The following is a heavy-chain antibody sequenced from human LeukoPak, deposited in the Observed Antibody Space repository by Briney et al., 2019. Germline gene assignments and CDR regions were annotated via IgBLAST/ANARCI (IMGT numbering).Heavy chain of an antibody. CDR1: GYTFTRYY. Sequence: ASVKVSCKTSGYTFTRYYMHWMRQTPGQGLEWMGVINCNDGTTRFAQKFQGRLIMTRGTSTATVYMELRRLRPEDMAVYYCGTTCSSSSCGDDHWGQGTQVTVSS. V-gene: IGHV1-46*01. CDR3: GTTCSSSSCGDDH. D-gene: IGHD2-2*01. J-gene: IGHJ4*02. CDR2: INCNDGTT.